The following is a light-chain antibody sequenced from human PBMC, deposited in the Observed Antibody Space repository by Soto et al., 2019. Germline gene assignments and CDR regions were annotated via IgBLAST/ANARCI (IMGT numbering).Light chain of an antibody. CDR1: SSGVGGYNY. CDR3: CSYAGSSTFRV. V-gene: IGLV2-11*01. J-gene: IGLJ2*01. CDR2: DVS. Sequence: QSALTQPRSVSGSPGQSVTISCTGTSSGVGGYNYVSWYQQHPDKAPKLIIFDVSERPSGVSNRFSGSKSGNTASLTISGLQAEDEADYYCCSYAGSSTFRVFGGGTKLTVL.